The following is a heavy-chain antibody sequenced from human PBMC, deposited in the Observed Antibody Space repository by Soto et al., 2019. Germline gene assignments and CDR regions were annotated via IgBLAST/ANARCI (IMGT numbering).Heavy chain of an antibody. D-gene: IGHD4-17*01. Sequence: SETLSLTCAVSGGSISSNNYYWGWIRQPPGKGLEWIGYIYYSGSTNYNPSLKSRVTISVDTSKNQFSLKLSSVTAADTAVYYCARDARDYGDFFFDYWGQGTLVTVSS. V-gene: IGHV4-61*01. CDR3: ARDARDYGDFFFDY. CDR2: IYYSGST. J-gene: IGHJ4*02. CDR1: GGSISSNNYY.